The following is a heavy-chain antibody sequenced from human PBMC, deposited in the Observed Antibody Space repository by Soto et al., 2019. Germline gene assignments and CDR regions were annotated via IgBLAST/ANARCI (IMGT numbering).Heavy chain of an antibody. V-gene: IGHV1-18*01. CDR3: ARDLGSGWYNY. CDR1: GYTFTIYG. Sequence: GASVKVSCKASGYTFTIYGISCVLQSPGQGLEWMGCISAYNGNTNYAQKLQGRVTIAADESTNTAYMELSSLRSEDTAVYYCARDLGSGWYNYWGQGTLVTVSS. J-gene: IGHJ4*02. D-gene: IGHD6-19*01. CDR2: ISAYNGNT.